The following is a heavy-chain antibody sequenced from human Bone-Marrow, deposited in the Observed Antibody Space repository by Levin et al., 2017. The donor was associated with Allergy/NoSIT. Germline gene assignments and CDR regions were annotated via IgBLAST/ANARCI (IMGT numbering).Heavy chain of an antibody. CDR1: GGSISSSNW. V-gene: IGHV4-4*02. CDR2: IYHSGST. Sequence: PGGSLRLSCAVSGGSISSSNWWNWVRQSPGGGLEWIGEIYHSGSTNYNPSLKNRIFISVDKSRNQFSLMLNSVTAAATALYYCASRNRSWVVFAFDMWGQGTLVTVSS. D-gene: IGHD2-8*02. CDR3: ASRNRSWVVFAFDM. J-gene: IGHJ3*02.